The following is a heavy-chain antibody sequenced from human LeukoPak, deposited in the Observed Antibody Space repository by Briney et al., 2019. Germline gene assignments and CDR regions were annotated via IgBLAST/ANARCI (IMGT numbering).Heavy chain of an antibody. D-gene: IGHD6-19*01. CDR3: ARGIAVAGIGDYFDY. Sequence: PGGSLRLSCVASGFTFSSYWMSWVRQAPGKGLEWVSSISSSSSYIYYADSVKGRFTISRDNAKNSRYLQMNSLRAEDTAVYYCARGIAVAGIGDYFDYWCQGTLVTVSS. CDR2: ISSSSSYI. CDR1: GFTFSSYW. J-gene: IGHJ4*02. V-gene: IGHV3-21*01.